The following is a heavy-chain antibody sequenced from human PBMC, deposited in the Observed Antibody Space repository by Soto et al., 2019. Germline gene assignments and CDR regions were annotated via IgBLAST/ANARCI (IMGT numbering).Heavy chain of an antibody. CDR1: GFSFSSHS. V-gene: IGHV3-48*01. D-gene: IGHD6-13*01. Sequence: EVQLVESGGGLVQPGGSLRLSCAASGFSFSSHSMNWFRQAPGKGLEWVSHITASSSTSYYAASVRGRFTISRDTAKSTLYLQMISLRGADTAMYYWARDRIAGPANWFDPWGQGTLVTVSS. CDR2: ITASSSTS. CDR3: ARDRIAGPANWFDP. J-gene: IGHJ5*02.